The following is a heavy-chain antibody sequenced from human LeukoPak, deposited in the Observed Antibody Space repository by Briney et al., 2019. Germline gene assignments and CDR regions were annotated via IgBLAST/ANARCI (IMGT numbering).Heavy chain of an antibody. V-gene: IGHV3-7*03. Sequence: GGSLRLSCAASGFTFSSYWMSWVRQAPGKGLEWVANINQDGSEKYYVDSVKGRFTISRDNAKNSLYLQMNSMRAEETAVYYCARGGYDYVWGSYRYRYGMDVWGKGTTVTVSS. J-gene: IGHJ6*04. D-gene: IGHD3-16*02. CDR3: ARGGYDYVWGSYRYRYGMDV. CDR2: INQDGSEK. CDR1: GFTFSSYW.